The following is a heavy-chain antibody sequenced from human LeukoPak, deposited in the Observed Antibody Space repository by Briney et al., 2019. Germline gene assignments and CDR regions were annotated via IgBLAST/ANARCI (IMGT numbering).Heavy chain of an antibody. D-gene: IGHD2-2*01. J-gene: IGHJ6*03. CDR3: AKEATVVVPAAPKQGSYYYYYMDV. V-gene: IGHV3-9*03. Sequence: GRSLRLSCAASGFTFDDYAMHWVRQAPGKGLEWASGISWNSGSIGYAVSVKGRFTISRDNAKNSLYLQMNNLRAEDMALYYCAKEATVVVPAAPKQGSYYYYYMDVWGKGTTVTVSS. CDR1: GFTFDDYA. CDR2: ISWNSGSI.